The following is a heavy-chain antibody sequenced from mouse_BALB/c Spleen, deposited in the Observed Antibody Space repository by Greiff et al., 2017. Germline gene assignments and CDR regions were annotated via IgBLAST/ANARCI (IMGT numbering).Heavy chain of an antibody. V-gene: IGHV3-2*02. CDR2: ISYSGST. D-gene: IGHD2-4*01. J-gene: IGHJ1*01. CDR1: GYSITSDYA. Sequence: DVKLVESGPGLVKPSQSLSLTCTVTGYSITSDYAWNWIRQFPGNKLEWMGYISYSGSTSYNPSLKSRISITRDTSKNQFFLQLNSVTTEDTATYYCARRDYDRDWYFDVWGAGTTVTVSS. CDR3: ARRDYDRDWYFDV.